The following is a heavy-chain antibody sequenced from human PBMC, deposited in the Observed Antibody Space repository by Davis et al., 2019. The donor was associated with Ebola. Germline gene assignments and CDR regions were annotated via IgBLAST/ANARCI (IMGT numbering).Heavy chain of an antibody. J-gene: IGHJ5*02. V-gene: IGHV1-18*04. D-gene: IGHD6-19*01. Sequence: AASVKVSCKASGYTFTGYYMHWVRQAPGQGLEWMGWISAYNGNTNYAQKLQGRVTMTTDTSTSTAYMELRSLRSDDTAVYYCARRLVWDWFDPWGQGTLVTVSS. CDR1: GYTFTGYY. CDR2: ISAYNGNT. CDR3: ARRLVWDWFDP.